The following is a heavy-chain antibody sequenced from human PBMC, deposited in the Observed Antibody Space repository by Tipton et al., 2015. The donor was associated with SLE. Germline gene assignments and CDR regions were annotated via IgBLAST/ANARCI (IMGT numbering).Heavy chain of an antibody. CDR2: IDYNGRT. CDR1: GGSISNFY. J-gene: IGHJ6*02. D-gene: IGHD2-2*01. V-gene: IGHV4-59*12. CDR3: AGLGIVIVPAATYYYGMDV. Sequence: TLSLTCTVSGGSISNFYWSWIRQPPGKGLEWIGYIDYNGRTNYSPSLDSRVTMSLDTSKNQFSLKLTSVTAADTAIYYCAGLGIVIVPAATYYYGMDVWGQGTTVTVSS.